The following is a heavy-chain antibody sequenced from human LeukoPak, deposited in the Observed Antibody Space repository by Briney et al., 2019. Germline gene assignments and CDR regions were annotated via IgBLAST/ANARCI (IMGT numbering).Heavy chain of an antibody. CDR3: ARRRSGWFLPNWFDR. CDR2: INHSGST. J-gene: IGHJ5*02. Sequence: SETLSLTCAVYGGSFSGYYWSWIRQPPGKGLEWIGEINHSGSTNYNPSLKSRVTISVDTSKNQFSLKLSSVTAADTAVYYCARRRSGWFLPNWFDRWGQGTLVTVSS. CDR1: GGSFSGYY. D-gene: IGHD6-19*01. V-gene: IGHV4-34*01.